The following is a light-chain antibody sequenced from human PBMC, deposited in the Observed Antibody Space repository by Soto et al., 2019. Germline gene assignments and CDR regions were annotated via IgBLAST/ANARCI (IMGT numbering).Light chain of an antibody. CDR1: QSVSSTY. CDR2: EAS. V-gene: IGKV3-20*01. CDR3: QQYGRSPGLIT. Sequence: EIVLTQSPGTLSLSPGERATLSCRASQSVSSTYLAWYQQKPGQAPRLLIYEASIRATGIPDRFSGSGSGTDLTLTISRLEPEDFAVYYCQQYGRSPGLITFGPGTKVDIK. J-gene: IGKJ3*01.